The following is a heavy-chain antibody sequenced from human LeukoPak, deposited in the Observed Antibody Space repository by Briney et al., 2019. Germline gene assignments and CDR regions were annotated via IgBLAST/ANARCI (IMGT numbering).Heavy chain of an antibody. CDR1: GGTFSSYT. V-gene: IGHV1-69*02. CDR2: ITPILGIA. J-gene: IGHJ4*02. Sequence: SVKVSCKASGGTFSSYTISSVRQAPGQGLEWMGRITPILGIANYAQKFQGRVTITADKSTSTAYMELSSLRSEDTAVYYCARHTHSSGWVFDYWGQGTLVTVSS. CDR3: ARHTHSSGWVFDY. D-gene: IGHD6-19*01.